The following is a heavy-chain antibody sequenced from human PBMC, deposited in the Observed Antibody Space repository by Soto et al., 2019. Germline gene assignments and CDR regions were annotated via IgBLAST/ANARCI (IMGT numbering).Heavy chain of an antibody. CDR2: IYYSGST. Sequence: PSETLSLTCTVSGCSISSYYWSWIRQPPGKGLEWIGYIYYSGSTNYNPSLKSRVTISVDTSKNQFSLKLSSVTAADTAVYYCAGGIWSGSILSFDPWGQGTLVTVSS. CDR3: AGGIWSGSILSFDP. CDR1: GCSISSYY. J-gene: IGHJ5*02. D-gene: IGHD3-3*01. V-gene: IGHV4-59*01.